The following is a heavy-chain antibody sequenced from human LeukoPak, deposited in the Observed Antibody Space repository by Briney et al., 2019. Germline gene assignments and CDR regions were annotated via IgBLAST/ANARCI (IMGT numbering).Heavy chain of an antibody. CDR3: ARDWGSGGLIDY. CDR1: GGTFSSYA. CDR2: ITPILGIA. D-gene: IGHD2-15*01. Sequence: GASVKVSCKASGGTFSSYAISWVRQAPGQGLEWMGRITPILGIANYAQKFQGRVTITADKSTSTAYMELSSLRSEDTAVYYCARDWGSGGLIDYWGQGTLVTVSS. J-gene: IGHJ4*02. V-gene: IGHV1-69*04.